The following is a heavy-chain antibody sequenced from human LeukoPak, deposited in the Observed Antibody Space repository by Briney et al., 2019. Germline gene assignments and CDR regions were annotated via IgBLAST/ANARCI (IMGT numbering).Heavy chain of an antibody. CDR2: ISRSSYYI. CDR3: ARNGYCNSTNCLRAFDI. D-gene: IGHD2-2*01. V-gene: IGHV3-21*01. Sequence: PGGSLRLSCAASGFTFSAYTMAWVRQAPGRGLEWVSSISRSSYYIYYADSLKGRFTISRDNAKNSLYLQMNSLRAEDTAIYYCARNGYCNSTNCLRAFDIWGQGPMVTVSS. CDR1: GFTFSAYT. J-gene: IGHJ3*02.